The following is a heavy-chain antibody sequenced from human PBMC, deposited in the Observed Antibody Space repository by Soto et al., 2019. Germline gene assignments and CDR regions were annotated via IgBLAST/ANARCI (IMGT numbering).Heavy chain of an antibody. D-gene: IGHD4-17*01. CDR1: GGSISSGGYS. CDR2: IYHSGST. Sequence: QLQLQESGSGLVKPSQTLSLTCAVSGGSISSGGYSWSWIRQPPGKGLEWIGYIYHSGSTYYNPSLKSRVTLAVDRSKNQFSLRLSSVTAADTAVYYCAGESYGDYGTCFYYWGPGTLVTVSS. CDR3: AGESYGDYGTCFYY. J-gene: IGHJ4*02. V-gene: IGHV4-30-2*01.